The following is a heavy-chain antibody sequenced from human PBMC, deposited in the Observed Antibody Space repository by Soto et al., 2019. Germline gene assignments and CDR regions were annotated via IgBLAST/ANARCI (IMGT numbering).Heavy chain of an antibody. V-gene: IGHV3-33*01. CDR3: ARGMAVRDGDYVDAFDI. Sequence: QVQLVESGGGVVQPGRSLRLSCAASGFTFSSYGMHWVRQAPGKGLEWVAVIWYDGFNKYYADSVKGRFTISRDNSKNTLYLQMNSLRAEDTAVYYCARGMAVRDGDYVDAFDIWGQGTMVTVSS. J-gene: IGHJ3*02. D-gene: IGHD4-17*01. CDR2: IWYDGFNK. CDR1: GFTFSSYG.